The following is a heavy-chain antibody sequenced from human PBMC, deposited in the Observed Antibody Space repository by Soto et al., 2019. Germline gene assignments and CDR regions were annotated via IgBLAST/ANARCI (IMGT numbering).Heavy chain of an antibody. CDR2: IYYSGST. V-gene: IGHV4-39*07. J-gene: IGHJ4*02. CDR3: AIRGYSGYDYIDY. D-gene: IGHD5-12*01. Sequence: WVSKAPGKGLEWIGSIYYSGSTYYNPSPKSRVTISVDTSKNQFSLKLSSVTAADTAVYYCAIRGYSGYDYIDYWGQGTLVTVSS.